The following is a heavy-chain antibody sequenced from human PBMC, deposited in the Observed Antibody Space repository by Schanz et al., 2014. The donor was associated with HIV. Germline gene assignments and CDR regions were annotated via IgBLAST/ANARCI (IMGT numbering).Heavy chain of an antibody. D-gene: IGHD2-15*01. CDR2: ISHSGST. J-gene: IGHJ5*02. Sequence: QVQLQQSGAGLLKPSETLSLTCAVNGGSFSGYYWSWVRQPPGKGLEWIGEISHSGSTNYNPSLKSRVTISVDTSKNQFSLTLTSVTAADTAIYYCARASLGAAHPWGQGTLVTVSS. V-gene: IGHV4-34*02. CDR1: GGSFSGYY. CDR3: ARASLGAAHP.